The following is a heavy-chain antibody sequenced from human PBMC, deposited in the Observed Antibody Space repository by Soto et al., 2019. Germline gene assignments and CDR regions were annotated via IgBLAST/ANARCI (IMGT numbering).Heavy chain of an antibody. V-gene: IGHV1-18*01. D-gene: IGHD1-26*01. CDR1: GYTFSNDG. CDR2: ISAYNGNT. J-gene: IGHJ6*02. Sequence: QVQLVQSGAEVRRPGASVKVSCKASGYTFSNDGINWVRQAPGQGLEWMGWISAYNGNTEYAQNFQGRVTMTTDTSPSTAYMALRSLRSADTAVYSCARVGPTSADYYYGMDVGCLGTTVTVSS. CDR3: ARVGPTSADYYYGMDV.